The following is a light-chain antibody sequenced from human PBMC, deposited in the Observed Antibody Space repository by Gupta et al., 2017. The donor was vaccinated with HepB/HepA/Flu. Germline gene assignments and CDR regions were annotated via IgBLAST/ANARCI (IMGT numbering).Light chain of an antibody. CDR3: QHVNSSPIT. Sequence: DIQLIQSPSFLSASVGDRVTITCRASQDINSYLIWYQQKPGKAPTLLIYSASTVQGGVPSRFSGSGSGTEFTLTISSLQPEDFATYYCQHVNSSPITFGQGTPMDIK. CDR2: SAS. CDR1: QDINSY. J-gene: IGKJ5*01. V-gene: IGKV1-9*01.